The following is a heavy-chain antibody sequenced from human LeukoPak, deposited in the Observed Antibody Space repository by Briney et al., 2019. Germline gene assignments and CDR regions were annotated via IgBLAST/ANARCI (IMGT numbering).Heavy chain of an antibody. CDR1: GGSFSGYY. CDR3: ARGSSSGYFDY. V-gene: IGHV4-31*11. Sequence: SETLSLTCAVYGGSFSGYYWSWIRQHPGKGLEWIGYIYYSGSTYYNPSLKSRVTISVDTSKNQFSLKLSSVTAADTAVYYCARGSSSGYFDYWGQGTLVTVSS. CDR2: IYYSGST. D-gene: IGHD3-22*01. J-gene: IGHJ4*02.